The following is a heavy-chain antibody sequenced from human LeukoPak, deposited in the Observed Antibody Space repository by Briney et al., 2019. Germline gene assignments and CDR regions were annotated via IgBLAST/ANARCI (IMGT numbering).Heavy chain of an antibody. J-gene: IGHJ4*02. CDR1: GGSINTYY. CDR3: ARDNDFFDY. Sequence: SETLSLTCSVSGGSINTYYWSCIRQPAGKGLEWIGRIHSSGSTHYNPSLKSPVTMSLDTTKNQFSLKLPSVTAADTAVYYGARDNDFFDYWGQGTLVTVSS. CDR2: IHSSGST. V-gene: IGHV4-4*07.